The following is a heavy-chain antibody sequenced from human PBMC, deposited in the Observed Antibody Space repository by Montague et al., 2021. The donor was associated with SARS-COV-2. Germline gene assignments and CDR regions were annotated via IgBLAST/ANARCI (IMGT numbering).Heavy chain of an antibody. D-gene: IGHD1-1*01. J-gene: IGHJ2*01. CDR1: SGSISNGIYY. Sequence: SETRSLTCTVSSGSISNGIYYWGWIRQPPGKGPEWIGGSRYGGTSYYNPSLKSRVTISIDTSKNQCSLKMTAVTAADTAVYFCARQDIQLRFDLWGRGTLVTVSS. CDR3: ARQDIQLRFDL. CDR2: SRYGGTS. V-gene: IGHV4-39*01.